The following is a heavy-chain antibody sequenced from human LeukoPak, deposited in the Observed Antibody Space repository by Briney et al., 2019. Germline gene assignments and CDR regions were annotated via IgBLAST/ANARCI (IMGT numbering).Heavy chain of an antibody. D-gene: IGHD3-10*01. CDR1: GFTFSGYG. V-gene: IGHV3-48*01. CDR2: ISSSGSHI. J-gene: IGHJ6*02. Sequence: PGGSLRLSCAASGFTFSGYGMNWVRQAPGKGLEWDSYISSSGSHIYYADSVRGRFTISRDNSKNTLYLQMNSLRAEDTAVYYCARLCDSGSPFYYHYGMDVWGQGTTVTVSS. CDR3: ARLCDSGSPFYYHYGMDV.